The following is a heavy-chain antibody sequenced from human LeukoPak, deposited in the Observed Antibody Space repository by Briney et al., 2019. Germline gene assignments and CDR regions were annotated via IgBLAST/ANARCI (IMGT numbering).Heavy chain of an antibody. D-gene: IGHD3-22*01. Sequence: SVKVSCNASGGTFSMNTVTWVRQAPGQGLEWMGGIIPMFGTPNYAQNFRDRVTVTTDESTSTASMELTSLRHEDTAVYYCARVSVDSGYYYLDLWGQGTLVTVSS. V-gene: IGHV1-69*05. CDR3: ARVSVDSGYYYLDL. J-gene: IGHJ4*02. CDR2: IIPMFGTP. CDR1: GGTFSMNT.